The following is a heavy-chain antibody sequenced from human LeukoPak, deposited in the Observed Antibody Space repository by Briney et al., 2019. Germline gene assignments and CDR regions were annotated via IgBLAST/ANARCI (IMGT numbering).Heavy chain of an antibody. V-gene: IGHV5-51*01. D-gene: IGHD3-22*01. CDR3: ARHPSPSSGYYYGYDY. CDR1: GFSFTSYW. Sequence: GESLQISCKGSGFSFTSYWISWVRQMPGKGLEWMGIIYPGGSDTRYSPSFQGQVTFSVDKSISTAYLQWSSLKASDSAMYYCARHPSPSSGYYYGYDYWGQGTLVTVSS. J-gene: IGHJ4*02. CDR2: IYPGGSDT.